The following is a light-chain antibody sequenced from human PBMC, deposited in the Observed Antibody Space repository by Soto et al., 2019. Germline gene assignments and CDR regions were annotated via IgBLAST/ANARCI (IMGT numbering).Light chain of an antibody. V-gene: IGKV1-5*01. CDR2: DAS. Sequence: DIQMTQSPSTLSASVGDRVTITCRTRQTISSRLAWYHQKPGKSPKLLIYDASSLESGDPSRFSGSGSVTEFTLAISSVQPDDCATYFCQQYNSYAWRFGQGTKVEIK. J-gene: IGKJ1*01. CDR1: QTISSR. CDR3: QQYNSYAWR.